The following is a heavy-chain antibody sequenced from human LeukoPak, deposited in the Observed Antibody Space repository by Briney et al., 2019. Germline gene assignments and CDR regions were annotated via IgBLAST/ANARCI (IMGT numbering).Heavy chain of an antibody. CDR1: GGSISSYY. CDR3: ARGQINGYSYGHYFDY. J-gene: IGHJ4*02. CDR2: INHSGST. V-gene: IGHV4-34*01. D-gene: IGHD5-18*01. Sequence: SETLSLTCTVSGGSISSYYWSWIRQPPGKGLEWIGDINHSGSTNYNPSLKSRVTIPVDTSKNQFSLKLSSVTAADTAVYYCARGQINGYSYGHYFDYWGQGTLVTVSS.